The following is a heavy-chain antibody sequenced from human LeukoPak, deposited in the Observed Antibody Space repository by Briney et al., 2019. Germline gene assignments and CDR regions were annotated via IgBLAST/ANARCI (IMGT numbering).Heavy chain of an antibody. D-gene: IGHD3-22*01. CDR3: ARVDYYYDSSGYYSVAFDI. Sequence: ASVKVSCKACGYTFSSYYMHWVRQAPGQGLEWMGIINPSGGSTNYAQKFQGRVTMTRDTSTSTVYMELSSLRSEDTAVYYCARVDYYYDSSGYYSVAFDIWGQGKMVTVSS. CDR1: GYTFSSYY. V-gene: IGHV1-46*01. CDR2: INPSGGST. J-gene: IGHJ3*02.